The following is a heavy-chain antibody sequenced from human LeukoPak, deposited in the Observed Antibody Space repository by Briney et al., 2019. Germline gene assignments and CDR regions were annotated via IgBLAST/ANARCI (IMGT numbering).Heavy chain of an antibody. CDR1: GFTFSNFA. J-gene: IGHJ5*02. V-gene: IGHV3-23*01. CDR2: ISGRGDSI. D-gene: IGHD4/OR15-4a*01. Sequence: GGFLRLPCAPSGFTFSNFAMSWVRQAPGKGLEWVSAISGRGDSIYYADSVKGRFTISRDNFNNMLYLQMNSLRVEDTAVYFCAKDDYGYWFDPWGQGTLVTVSS. CDR3: AKDDYGYWFDP.